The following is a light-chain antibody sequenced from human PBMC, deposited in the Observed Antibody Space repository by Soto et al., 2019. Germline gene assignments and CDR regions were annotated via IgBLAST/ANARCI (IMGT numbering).Light chain of an antibody. CDR3: ASYTSSMTVV. J-gene: IGLJ2*01. CDR1: SSDVGGYNY. CDR2: DVS. Sequence: QSALTQPASVSGSPGQSITISCTGTSSDVGGYNYVSWYQQHPGKAPKLMLYDVSNRPSGVSYRFSGSKSGNTASLTISELQAEDEADYYCASYTSSMTVVFGGGTKVTVL. V-gene: IGLV2-14*01.